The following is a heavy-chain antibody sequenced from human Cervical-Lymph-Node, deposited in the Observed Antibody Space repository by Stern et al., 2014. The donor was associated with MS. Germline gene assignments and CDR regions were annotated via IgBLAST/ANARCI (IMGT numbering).Heavy chain of an antibody. CDR2: ISYRGPT. D-gene: IGHD4-17*01. Sequence: QVQLQESGPGLVKPSQTLSLTCTVSGGSISSADYYWSWLRQPPGKGLERIGSISYRGPTHDNPSLKSRFTISIDTSKNQFSLRLRSVTAADTAVYYCARVGDYGGYGFDYCGQGTLVTVSS. CDR1: GGSISSADYY. CDR3: ARVGDYGGYGFDY. J-gene: IGHJ4*02. V-gene: IGHV4-30-4*01.